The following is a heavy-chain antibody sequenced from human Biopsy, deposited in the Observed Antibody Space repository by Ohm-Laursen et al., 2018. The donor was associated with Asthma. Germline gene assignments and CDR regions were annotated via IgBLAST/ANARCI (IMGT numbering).Heavy chain of an antibody. V-gene: IGHV1-69*13. CDR2: INSVFGTT. D-gene: IGHD2-2*01. CDR3: ARKAGSCISRTCYSLDF. CDR1: GGTFNTYV. J-gene: IGHJ4*02. Sequence: ASVKVSCKSLGGTFNTYVIGWVRQAPGPGLEWMGGINSVFGTTTYPQKFQDRVTITADDSTSTVYMELSSLRSEDTAVYYCARKAGSCISRTCYSLDFWGQGTLVTVSS.